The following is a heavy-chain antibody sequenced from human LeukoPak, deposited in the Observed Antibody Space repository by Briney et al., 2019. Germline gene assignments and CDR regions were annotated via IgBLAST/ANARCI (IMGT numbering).Heavy chain of an antibody. Sequence: ASVKVSCKASGYTFTSYYMHWVRQAPGQGLERMGIINPSGGSTSYAQKFQGRVTMTRDTSTSTVYMELSSLRSEDTAVYYCARDDYGGNSPDYWGQGTLVTVSS. CDR2: INPSGGST. CDR1: GYTFTSYY. J-gene: IGHJ4*02. V-gene: IGHV1-46*01. D-gene: IGHD4-23*01. CDR3: ARDDYGGNSPDY.